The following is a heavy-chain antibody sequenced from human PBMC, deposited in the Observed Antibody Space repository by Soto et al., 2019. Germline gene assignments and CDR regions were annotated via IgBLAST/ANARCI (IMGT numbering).Heavy chain of an antibody. CDR1: GFTFSYYA. V-gene: IGHV3-21*06. CDR2: ISGIRDYI. CDR3: AREGVHNYNEYYFDY. Sequence: GGSLRLFCAASGFTFSYYALHWVRRAPGKGLEWVSSISGIRDYIRYADSVKGRFTISRDNAKTSLYLQMNSLTAEDTAVYYCAREGVHNYNEYYFDYWGQGTLVTVSS. D-gene: IGHD3-22*01. J-gene: IGHJ4*02.